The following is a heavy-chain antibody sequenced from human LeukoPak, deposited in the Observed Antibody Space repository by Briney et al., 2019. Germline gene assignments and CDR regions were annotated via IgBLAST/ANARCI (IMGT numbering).Heavy chain of an antibody. D-gene: IGHD2-15*01. V-gene: IGHV4-39*01. CDR2: IYYGGST. CDR1: GVSISSSDYY. J-gene: IGHJ5*02. CDR3: ARALGYCSGGSCTRGYNWFDP. Sequence: SETLSLTCTVSGVSISSSDYYWGWIRQPPGKGLEWIGSIYYGGSTYYNPSLKSRVTISVDTSMNQFSLKLSFVTTADTAVYYCARALGYCSGGSCTRGYNWFDPWGQGTLVTVPS.